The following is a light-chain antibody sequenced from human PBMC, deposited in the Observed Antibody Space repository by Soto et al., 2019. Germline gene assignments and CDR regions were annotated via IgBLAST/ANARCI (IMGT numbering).Light chain of an antibody. CDR1: QSVSSD. CDR2: GAF. CDR3: LQYNHRPPA. V-gene: IGKV3-15*01. J-gene: IGKJ1*01. Sequence: EIVMMQSAATLSVSPGERATLSCRVSQSVSSDLVWYHQKPGQAPRLFIYGAFTRATGIPARFSGSGSGTDFTLTINTIQSDDFSVYYFLQYNHRPPAFGHATK.